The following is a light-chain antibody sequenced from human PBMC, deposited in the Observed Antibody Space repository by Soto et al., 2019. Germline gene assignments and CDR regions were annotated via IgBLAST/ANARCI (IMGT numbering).Light chain of an antibody. Sequence: QSALTQPRSVSGSPGQSVTISCTGTSSDVGGYQYVSWYQQHPGKAPKVVIYEGTKRPSGFPDRFYGSKSGNTASLTISGLQAEDEADYYCCSHAGSYTYVFGTGTKLTVL. J-gene: IGLJ1*01. CDR3: CSHAGSYTYV. CDR2: EGT. V-gene: IGLV2-11*01. CDR1: SSDVGGYQY.